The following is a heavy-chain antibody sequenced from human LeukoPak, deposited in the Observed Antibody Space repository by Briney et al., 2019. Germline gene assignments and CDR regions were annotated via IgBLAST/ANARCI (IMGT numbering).Heavy chain of an antibody. V-gene: IGHV3-23*01. D-gene: IGHD6-19*01. CDR2: IDGSGGTT. J-gene: IGHJ4*02. Sequence: GGSLRLSCAASGFTFSSYATTWVRQAPGKGLEWVSAIDGSGGTTYYADSVKGRFTISRDNSKNTLYLQMNTLRAEDTAVYYCAKIVSGWDYFDNWGQGTLVTVSS. CDR1: GFTFSSYA. CDR3: AKIVSGWDYFDN.